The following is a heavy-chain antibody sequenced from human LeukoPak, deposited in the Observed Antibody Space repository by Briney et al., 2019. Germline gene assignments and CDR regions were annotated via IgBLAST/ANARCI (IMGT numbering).Heavy chain of an antibody. CDR3: ARVGYSYGYGCLDY. CDR1: GFTFSSYS. Sequence: GGSLRLSCAASGFTFSSYSMNWVRQAPGEGLEWVSSISSSSSYIYYADSVKGRFTISRDNAKNSLYLQMNSLRAEDTAVYYCARVGYSYGYGCLDYWGQGTLVTVSS. J-gene: IGHJ4*02. V-gene: IGHV3-21*01. CDR2: ISSSSSYI. D-gene: IGHD5-18*01.